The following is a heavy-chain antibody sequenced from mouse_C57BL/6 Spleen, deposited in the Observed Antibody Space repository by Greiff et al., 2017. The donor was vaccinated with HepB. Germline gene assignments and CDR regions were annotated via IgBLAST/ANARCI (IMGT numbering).Heavy chain of an antibody. V-gene: IGHV1-82*01. D-gene: IGHD1-1*01. CDR2: IYPGDGDT. CDR3: ARWTHYYGSSYEDYAMDY. Sequence: QVQLQQSGPELVKPGASVKISCKASGYAFSSSWMNWVKQRPGKGLEWIGRIYPGDGDTNYNGKFKGKATLTADKSSSTAYMQLSSLTSGDSAVYFCARWTHYYGSSYEDYAMDYWGQGTSVTVSS. J-gene: IGHJ4*01. CDR1: GYAFSSSW.